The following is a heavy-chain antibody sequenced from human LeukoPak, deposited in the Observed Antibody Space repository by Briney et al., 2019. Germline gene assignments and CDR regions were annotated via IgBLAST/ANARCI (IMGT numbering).Heavy chain of an antibody. CDR2: ISAYNGNT. D-gene: IGHD3-3*01. CDR1: GYTFTSYG. CDR3: ARDWPTTLLEPRKYYYYYYGMDV. V-gene: IGHV1-18*01. Sequence: GASVKVSCKASGYTFTSYGISWVRQAPGQGLEWMGWISAYNGNTNYAQKLQGRVTMTTDTSTSTAYMELRSLRSDDTAVYYCARDWPTTLLEPRKYYYYYYGMDVWGQGTTVTVSS. J-gene: IGHJ6*02.